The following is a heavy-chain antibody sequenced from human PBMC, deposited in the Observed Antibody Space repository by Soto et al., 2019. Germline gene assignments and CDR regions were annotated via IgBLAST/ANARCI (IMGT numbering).Heavy chain of an antibody. CDR3: ARGAFCGGAPGCRDMDV. J-gene: IGHJ6*02. D-gene: IGHD2-21*01. CDR1: GYKFISHS. CDR2: ISAYNGNT. V-gene: IGHV1-18*01. Sequence: QIQLVQSGGEVKKPGASVKVSCKSSGYKFISHSITWVRQAPGQGLEWMGRISAYNGNTNYAQKLQGRVTMITDTSTNPVYMELRSLRSDDTAVYFCARGAFCGGAPGCRDMDVWGQGTTVTVSS.